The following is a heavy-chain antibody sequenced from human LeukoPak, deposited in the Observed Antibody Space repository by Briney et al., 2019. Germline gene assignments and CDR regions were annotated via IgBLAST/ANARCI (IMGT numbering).Heavy chain of an antibody. CDR1: GGSISSSSYY. Sequence: SETLSLTCTVPGGSISSSSYYWGWIRQPPGKGLEWIGSIYYSGSTYYNPSLKSRVTISVDTSKNQFSLKLSSVTAADTAVYYCATHGLLRYFDWLPWWSDYWGQGTLVTVSS. J-gene: IGHJ4*02. CDR2: IYYSGST. V-gene: IGHV4-39*01. D-gene: IGHD3-9*01. CDR3: ATHGLLRYFDWLPWWSDY.